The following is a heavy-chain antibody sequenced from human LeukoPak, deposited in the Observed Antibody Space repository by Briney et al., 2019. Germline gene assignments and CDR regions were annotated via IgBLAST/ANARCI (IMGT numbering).Heavy chain of an antibody. CDR2: VTGEGGDK. J-gene: IGHJ6*02. Sequence: GGSLRLSCAASGFTFSSHWMNWVRQAPGKGLEWVTNVTGEGGDKNYVDSVKGRFTISRDNAKNTLYLQMNSLRVEDTAVYYCARDGVPGGRDVWGQGTTVTVS. V-gene: IGHV3-7*01. CDR3: ARDGVPGGRDV. D-gene: IGHD3-16*01. CDR1: GFTFSSHW.